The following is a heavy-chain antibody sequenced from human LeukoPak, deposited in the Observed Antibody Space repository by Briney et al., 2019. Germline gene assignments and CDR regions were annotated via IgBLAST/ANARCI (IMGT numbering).Heavy chain of an antibody. CDR3: AKDRIAGASHAFDM. CDR2: IGGSTGST. V-gene: IGHV3-23*01. J-gene: IGHJ3*02. D-gene: IGHD6-13*01. CDR1: GFTFSSYA. Sequence: GGSLRLSCAASGFTFSSYAMTWVRQAPGKGLEWVSGIGGSTGSTHYADSVKGRFTISGDKSKNTVYLQMNSLRAEDTAVYYCAKDRIAGASHAFDMWGQGTMVTVSS.